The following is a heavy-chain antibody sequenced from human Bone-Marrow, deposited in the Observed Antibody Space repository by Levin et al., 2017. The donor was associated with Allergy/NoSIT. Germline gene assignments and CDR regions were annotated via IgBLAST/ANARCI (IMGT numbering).Heavy chain of an antibody. CDR1: GYNFATSW. CDR2: IWPDDSET. D-gene: IGHD6-19*01. CDR3: ARHGRYSSGGAYFDQ. Sequence: LGESLKISCKGTGYNFATSWIGWVRQMPGKGLEWMGIIWPDDSETRYSPSFQGQVTISADKSINTAYLQWSSVEASDTAIYYCARHGRYSSGGAYFDQWGQGTLVIVSS. J-gene: IGHJ4*02. V-gene: IGHV5-51*01.